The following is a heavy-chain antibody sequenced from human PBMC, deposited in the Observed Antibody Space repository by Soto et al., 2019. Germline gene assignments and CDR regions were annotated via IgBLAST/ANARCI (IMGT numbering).Heavy chain of an antibody. Sequence: PGGSLRLSCAASGFTFSSYAMSWVRQAPGKGLEWVSAISGSGGSTYYADSVKGRFTISRDNSKKTLYLQKNSLKAEDKTVYYSAKDWDIVVVPAARYYYYGMDVWGQGTTVTVSS. D-gene: IGHD2-2*01. J-gene: IGHJ6*02. CDR2: ISGSGGST. V-gene: IGHV3-23*01. CDR3: AKDWDIVVVPAARYYYYGMDV. CDR1: GFTFSSYA.